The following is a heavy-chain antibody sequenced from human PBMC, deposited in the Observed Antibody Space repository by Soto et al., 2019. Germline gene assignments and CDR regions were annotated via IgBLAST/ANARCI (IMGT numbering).Heavy chain of an antibody. V-gene: IGHV6-1*01. CDR1: GDSVSSGRAT. CDR3: ARGNVDNSFHH. Sequence: SQTLSLTRAISGDSVSSGRATWSWVRQSPSRGVEWLGRTYYRSRWYNDYAISVRSRINITPDTSKNHFSLHPPSVTPEDTAVYYCARGNVDNSFHHWGQGTLVTVSS. D-gene: IGHD5-12*01. CDR2: TYYRSRWYN. J-gene: IGHJ1*01.